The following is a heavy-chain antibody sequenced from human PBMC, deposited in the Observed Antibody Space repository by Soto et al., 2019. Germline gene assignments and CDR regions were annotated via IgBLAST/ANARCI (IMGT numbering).Heavy chain of an antibody. CDR3: ARDWDSSAAFDP. J-gene: IGHJ5*02. CDR1: GGTFSSYA. D-gene: IGHD6-19*01. Sequence: SVKVSCKASGGTFSSYAISWVRQAPGQGLEWMGGIIPIFGTANYAQKFQGRVTITADESTSIAYMELSSLRSEDTAVYYCARDWDSSAAFDPWGQGTLVTVSS. CDR2: IIPIFGTA. V-gene: IGHV1-69*13.